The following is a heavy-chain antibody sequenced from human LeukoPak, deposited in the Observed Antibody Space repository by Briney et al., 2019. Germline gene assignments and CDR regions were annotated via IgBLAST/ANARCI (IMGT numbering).Heavy chain of an antibody. Sequence: GRSLRLSCAASGFTFSSYGMHWVRQAPGKGLEWVAVIWYDGSNKYYPDSVKGRFTNSRDNSKNTPYLQMNSLRAEDTAVYYCARDNSYDSSGNHDYWGQGTLVTVSS. D-gene: IGHD3-22*01. CDR1: GFTFSSYG. CDR3: ARDNSYDSSGNHDY. CDR2: IWYDGSNK. V-gene: IGHV3-33*01. J-gene: IGHJ4*02.